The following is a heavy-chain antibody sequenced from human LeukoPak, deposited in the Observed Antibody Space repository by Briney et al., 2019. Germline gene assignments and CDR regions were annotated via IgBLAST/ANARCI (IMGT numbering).Heavy chain of an antibody. CDR3: ARAPTYSSSWYAFDI. CDR1: GFTFSSYA. Sequence: GRSLRLSCAASGFTFSSYAMHWVRQAPGKGLEWVAVISYDGSNKYYADSVKGRFTISRDNSKNTLYLRMNSLRAEDTAVYYCARAPTYSSSWYAFDIWGQGTMVTVSS. V-gene: IGHV3-30-3*01. D-gene: IGHD6-13*01. J-gene: IGHJ3*02. CDR2: ISYDGSNK.